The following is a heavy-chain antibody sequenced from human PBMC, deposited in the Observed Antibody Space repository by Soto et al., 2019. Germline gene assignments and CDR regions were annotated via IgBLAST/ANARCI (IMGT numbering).Heavy chain of an antibody. J-gene: IGHJ6*03. D-gene: IGHD3-3*01. CDR2: MNPNSGNT. Sequence: ASVKVSCKASGYTFTSYDINWVRQATGQGLEWMGWMNPNSGNTGYAQKFQGRVTMTRNTSISTAYMELSSLRSEDTAVYYCARVTRKRITIFGVVSLSYYYMDVWGKGTTVTVSS. CDR3: ARVTRKRITIFGVVSLSYYYMDV. V-gene: IGHV1-8*01. CDR1: GYTFTSYD.